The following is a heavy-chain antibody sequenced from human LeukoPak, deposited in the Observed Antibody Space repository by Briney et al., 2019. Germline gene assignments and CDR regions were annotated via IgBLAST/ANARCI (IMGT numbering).Heavy chain of an antibody. Sequence: SQTLSLTCTVSGGSISSGDYYWSWIRQPPGKGLEWIGYIYYSGSTYYNPSLKSRVTISVDTSKNQFSLKLSSVTAADTAVYYCARGRQYQARFDPWGQGTLVTVSS. V-gene: IGHV4-30-4*01. CDR3: ARGRQYQARFDP. D-gene: IGHD2-2*01. CDR1: GGSISSGDYY. J-gene: IGHJ5*02. CDR2: IYYSGST.